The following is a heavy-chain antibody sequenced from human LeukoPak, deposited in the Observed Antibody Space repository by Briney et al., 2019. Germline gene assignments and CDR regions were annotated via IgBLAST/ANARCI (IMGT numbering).Heavy chain of an antibody. J-gene: IGHJ6*02. Sequence: GGSLRLSCAASGFTFSDYYMSWIRQAPGKGLEWVSYISSSGSTIYYADSVKGRFTISRDNAKNSLYLQMNSLRAEDTALYYCAKAVWFGEGGMDVWGQGTTVTVSS. CDR3: AKAVWFGEGGMDV. V-gene: IGHV3-11*01. CDR2: ISSSGSTI. CDR1: GFTFSDYY. D-gene: IGHD3-10*01.